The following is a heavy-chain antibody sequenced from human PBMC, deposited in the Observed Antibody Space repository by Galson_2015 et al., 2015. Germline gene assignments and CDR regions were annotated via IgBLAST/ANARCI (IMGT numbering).Heavy chain of an antibody. Sequence: CAISGYSVSSHSAAWNWIKQAPSRGLEWLGRTYDRSKWYNDYAVSVKSRITINPDTSKNQFSLQLNSVTPEDTAVYYCAREVQRIYYFDYWGQGTLVTVSS. D-gene: IGHD6-25*01. CDR2: TYDRSKWYN. V-gene: IGHV6-1*01. CDR3: AREVQRIYYFDY. J-gene: IGHJ4*02. CDR1: GYSVSSHSAA.